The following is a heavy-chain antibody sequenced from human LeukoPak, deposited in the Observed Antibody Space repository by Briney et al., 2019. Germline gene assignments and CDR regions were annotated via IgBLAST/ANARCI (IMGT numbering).Heavy chain of an antibody. D-gene: IGHD5-24*01. Sequence: EGSLRLSCAVSGFTFSNYNMNWVRQAPGKGLEWVSSISSSSDYIYYADSVKGRFTISRDNAKNSLYLQMNSLRTEDTAVYYCARGTGMATMGSWFDPWGQGTLVTVSS. V-gene: IGHV3-21*01. CDR2: ISSSSDYI. CDR1: GFTFSNYN. J-gene: IGHJ5*02. CDR3: ARGTGMATMGSWFDP.